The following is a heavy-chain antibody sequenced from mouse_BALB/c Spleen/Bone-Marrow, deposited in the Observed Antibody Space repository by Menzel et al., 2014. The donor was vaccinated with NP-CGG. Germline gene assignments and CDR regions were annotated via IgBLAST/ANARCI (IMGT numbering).Heavy chain of an antibody. CDR2: IWGDGST. J-gene: IGHJ4*01. CDR3: ARDSFLITRALDY. V-gene: IGHV2-6-7*01. CDR1: GFSLTGYG. Sequence: QVQLQQSGPGLVAPSQRLSIPCTVSGFSLTGYGVSWVRQPPGKGLEWLGMIWGDGSTDYNSALKSRLSISKDNSKSQVFLKVNSLQTEDTARYYCARDSFLITRALDYWGQGTSVTVSS. D-gene: IGHD2-4*01.